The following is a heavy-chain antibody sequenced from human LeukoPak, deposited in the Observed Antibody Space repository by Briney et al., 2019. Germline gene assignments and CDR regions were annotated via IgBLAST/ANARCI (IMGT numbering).Heavy chain of an antibody. Sequence: GESLQISCQASGYSFTSYWIGWVRQMPGKGLEWMGIIYPGDSDTRYRPSFQGQVTISADKSISTAYLQWSSLKASDTAMYYCARRGGYYRPDAFDIWGQGTMVTVSS. J-gene: IGHJ3*02. D-gene: IGHD3-22*01. CDR1: GYSFTSYW. CDR3: ARRGGYYRPDAFDI. V-gene: IGHV5-51*01. CDR2: IYPGDSDT.